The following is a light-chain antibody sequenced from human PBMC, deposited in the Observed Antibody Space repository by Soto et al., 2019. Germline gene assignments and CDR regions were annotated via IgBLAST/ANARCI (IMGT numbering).Light chain of an antibody. CDR3: MQALQSLT. Sequence: EIVMTQSPLTLPVTPREPASISCRSSQSLLYNNTYNYLDWYVQKPGQSPQLLIYFGSNRAPGVPDRFSGSGSGTDFTLKINRVEAEDVGTYYCMQALQSLTFGQGTRLEIK. CDR1: QSLLYNNTYNY. CDR2: FGS. J-gene: IGKJ5*01. V-gene: IGKV2-28*01.